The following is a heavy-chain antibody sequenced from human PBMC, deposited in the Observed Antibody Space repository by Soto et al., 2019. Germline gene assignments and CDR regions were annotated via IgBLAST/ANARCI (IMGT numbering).Heavy chain of an antibody. Sequence: GGSLRLSCAASGFTFSDSAMHWVRQASGKGLEWVGRIRSKANNYATAYTASVKGRFTISRDDSKNTAYLQMNSLKTEDTAVYYCTRWETKGSSSGVDYYYYMDVWGNGTTVTVSS. CDR2: IRSKANNYAT. V-gene: IGHV3-73*01. CDR1: GFTFSDSA. CDR3: TRWETKGSSSGVDYYYYMDV. J-gene: IGHJ6*03. D-gene: IGHD6-6*01.